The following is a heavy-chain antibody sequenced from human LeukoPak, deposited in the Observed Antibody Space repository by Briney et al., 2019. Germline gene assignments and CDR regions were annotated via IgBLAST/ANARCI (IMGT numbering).Heavy chain of an antibody. CDR3: AHGGNGFDY. D-gene: IGHD4-23*01. CDR2: IYWDDEK. Sequence: SGPTLVNPTQTFTLTCTFSGFSVSTSGVGVGWIRQPPGKALEWLALIYWDDEKRYSPSLKSRLTITKDTSKNQVALTMTNMDPVDTGTYYCAHGGNGFDYWGQGTLVTVSS. V-gene: IGHV2-5*02. CDR1: GFSVSTSGVG. J-gene: IGHJ4*02.